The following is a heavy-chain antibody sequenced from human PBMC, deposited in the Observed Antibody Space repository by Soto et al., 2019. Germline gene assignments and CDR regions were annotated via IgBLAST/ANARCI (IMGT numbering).Heavy chain of an antibody. CDR1: GFTFSSYA. J-gene: IGHJ3*02. D-gene: IGHD3-22*01. CDR2: ISGSGGST. Sequence: EVQLLESGGGLVQPGGSLRLSCAGSGFTFSSYAMSWVRQAPGKGLEWVSAISGSGGSTYYADSVKGRFTISRDNSKNTLYLQMNSLRAEDTAVYYYAKDPPYYYDSKVGAFDIWGQGTMVTVSS. CDR3: AKDPPYYYDSKVGAFDI. V-gene: IGHV3-23*01.